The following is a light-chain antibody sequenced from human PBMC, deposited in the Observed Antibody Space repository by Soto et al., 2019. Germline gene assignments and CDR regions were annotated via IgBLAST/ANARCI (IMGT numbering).Light chain of an antibody. V-gene: IGKV3-20*01. CDR1: QSVNDNH. CDR2: TTS. CDR3: QQYGSSLSIT. J-gene: IGKJ5*01. Sequence: EIVLTQSLGTLSLSPGERATLSCRASQSVNDNHLAWYQQKPGQAPRLLIYTTSNRATGIPDRFSGSGSGTDFILTIRRLEPEDFAVYYCQQYGSSLSITFGQGTRLEIK.